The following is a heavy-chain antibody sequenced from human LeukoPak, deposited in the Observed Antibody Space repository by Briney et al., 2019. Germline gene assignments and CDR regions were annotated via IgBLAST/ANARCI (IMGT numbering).Heavy chain of an antibody. J-gene: IGHJ6*02. CDR2: IYYSGST. D-gene: IGHD5-24*01. CDR3: ARDTDGYGSMDV. V-gene: IGHV4-31*03. CDR1: GGSISSGGYY. Sequence: SETLSLTCTVSGGSISSGGYYWSWIRQHPGKGLEWIGYIYYSGSTYYNPSLKSRVTISVDTSKNQFSLKLSSVTAADTAVYYCARDTDGYGSMDVWGQGTTVTVPS.